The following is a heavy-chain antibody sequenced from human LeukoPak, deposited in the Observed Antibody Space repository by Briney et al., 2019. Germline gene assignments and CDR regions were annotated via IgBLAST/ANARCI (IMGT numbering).Heavy chain of an antibody. CDR1: GDSISNYY. V-gene: IGHV4-59*01. CDR2: IFYSGST. Sequence: KPPETLSLTCSVSGDSISNYYWTWIRQSPGKGLEWIGYIFYSGSTKYNPSLKSRVAIAVDTSKNQLSLRLSSATAADTAVYYCARVLVRSASSVFDPWGQGTLITVSS. D-gene: IGHD6-13*01. CDR3: ARVLVRSASSVFDP. J-gene: IGHJ5*02.